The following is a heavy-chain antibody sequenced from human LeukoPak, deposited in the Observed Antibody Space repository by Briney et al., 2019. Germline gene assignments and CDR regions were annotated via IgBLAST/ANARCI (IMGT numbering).Heavy chain of an antibody. D-gene: IGHD2-2*01. CDR1: GFTFSSYW. CDR2: INRDGTTT. V-gene: IGHV3-74*03. CDR3: ARAGFCTTSSCYMFD. Sequence: PTGGSLRLSCAASGFTFSSYWMHWVRHAPGKGLVWVSRINRDGTTTTYADSVKGRFTISRDNAKNTLYLQMNSLRAEDSAVYYCARAGFCTTSSCYMFDWGPGTMVTVSS. J-gene: IGHJ3*01.